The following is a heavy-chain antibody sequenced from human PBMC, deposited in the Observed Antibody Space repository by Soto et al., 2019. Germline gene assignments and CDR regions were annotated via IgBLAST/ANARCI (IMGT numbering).Heavy chain of an antibody. CDR3: ARGLLWFGELLFVRRYYYGMDV. CDR2: INHSGST. Sequence: SETLSLTCAVYGGSFSGYYWSWIRQPPGKGLEWIGEINHSGSTNYNPSLKSRVTISVDTSKNQFSLKLSSVTAADTAVYYCARGLLWFGELLFVRRYYYGMDVWGQGTTVTVSS. CDR1: GGSFSGYY. D-gene: IGHD3-10*01. V-gene: IGHV4-34*01. J-gene: IGHJ6*02.